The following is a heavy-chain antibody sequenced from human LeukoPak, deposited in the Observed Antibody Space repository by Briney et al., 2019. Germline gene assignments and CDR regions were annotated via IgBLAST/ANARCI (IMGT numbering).Heavy chain of an antibody. J-gene: IGHJ3*02. V-gene: IGHV3-74*01. CDR3: WYYYDSSGYYEDAFDI. Sequence: GGSLRLSCAASGFTFSSYWMHWVRQAPGKGLVWVSRINSDGSSTSYADSVKGRFTISRDNAKNTLYLQMNSLRAEDTAVYYRWYYYDSSGYYEDAFDIWGQGTMVTVSS. D-gene: IGHD3-22*01. CDR2: INSDGSST. CDR1: GFTFSSYW.